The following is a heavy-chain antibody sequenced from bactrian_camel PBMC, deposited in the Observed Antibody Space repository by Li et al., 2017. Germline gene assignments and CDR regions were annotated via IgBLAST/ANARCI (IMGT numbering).Heavy chain of an antibody. V-gene: IGHV3S26*01. CDR2: IDSDGETT. CDR1: GDTFSGYC. CDR3: VTGYKSVMRSANF. D-gene: IGHD8*01. J-gene: IGHJ4*01. Sequence: HVQLVESGGGSVQAGGSLRVSSALSGDTFSGYCMGWFRQAPGKEREGIASIDSDGETTYADSVKGRFIISRDNAKETISLQMNNLQPEDTALYYCVTGYKSVMRSANFWGQGTQVTVS.